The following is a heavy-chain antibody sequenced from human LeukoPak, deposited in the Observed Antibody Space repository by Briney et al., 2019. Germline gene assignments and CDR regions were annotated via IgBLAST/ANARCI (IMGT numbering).Heavy chain of an antibody. J-gene: IGHJ4*02. Sequence: SETLSLTCAVYGGSFSGYYWSWIRQPPGKGLEGIGEINHSGSTNYNPSLKSRVTISVDTSKNQFSLKLSSVTAADTAVYYCARGPQNSSSWSYYFDYWGQGTLVTVSS. CDR1: GGSFSGYY. V-gene: IGHV4-34*01. D-gene: IGHD6-13*01. CDR3: ARGPQNSSSWSYYFDY. CDR2: INHSGST.